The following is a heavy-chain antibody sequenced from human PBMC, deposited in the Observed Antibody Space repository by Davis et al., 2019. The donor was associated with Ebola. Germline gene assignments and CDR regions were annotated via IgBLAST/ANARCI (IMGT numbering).Heavy chain of an antibody. V-gene: IGHV3-66*01. D-gene: IGHD4-17*01. Sequence: PGGSLRLSCAASGFTVSSNYMSWVRQAPGKGLEWVSVIYSGGSTYYADSVKGRFTISRDNSKNTLYLQMNSLRAEDTAVYYCARAGLREYYGMDVWGQGTTVTVSS. CDR2: IYSGGST. CDR3: ARAGLREYYGMDV. J-gene: IGHJ6*02. CDR1: GFTVSSNY.